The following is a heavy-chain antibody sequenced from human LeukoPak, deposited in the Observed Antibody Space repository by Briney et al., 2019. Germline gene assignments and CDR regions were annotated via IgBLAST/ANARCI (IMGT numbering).Heavy chain of an antibody. J-gene: IGHJ4*02. D-gene: IGHD3-22*01. V-gene: IGHV4-30-4*08. CDR2: IYYSGST. Sequence: SETLSLTCTVSGGSISSGDYYWSWIRQPPGKGLEWIGYIYYSGSTYYNPSLKSRVTISVDTSKNQFSLKLSSVTAADTAVYYCASLERVHYYYDSSGYYYPPDYWGQGTLVTVSS. CDR3: ASLERVHYYYDSSGYYYPPDY. CDR1: GGSISSGDYY.